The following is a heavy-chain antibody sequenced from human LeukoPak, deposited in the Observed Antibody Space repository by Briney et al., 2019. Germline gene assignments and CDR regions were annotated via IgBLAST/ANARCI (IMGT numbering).Heavy chain of an antibody. J-gene: IGHJ4*02. D-gene: IGHD5-18*01. CDR3: ARGDTAMALYFDY. V-gene: IGHV4-59*01. Sequence: SETLSLTCTVSGGSISSYYWSWIRQPPGKGLEWIGYIYYSGRTNYNPSLKRRVTISVDTSKNQFTLKLSSVTAADTAVYYCARGDTAMALYFDYWGQGTLVTVSS. CDR2: IYYSGRT. CDR1: GGSISSYY.